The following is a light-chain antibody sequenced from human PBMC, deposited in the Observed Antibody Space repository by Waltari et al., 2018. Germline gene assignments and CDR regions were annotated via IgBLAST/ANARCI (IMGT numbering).Light chain of an antibody. CDR3: QQYHNWPPWT. J-gene: IGKJ1*01. V-gene: IGKV3-15*01. CDR1: QSVSSN. CDR2: GSS. Sequence: VMTQSPATLSVSPGERATLSCRASQSVSSNLAWYQQKPGQAPRLLIYGSSTRATGITARFSGSGSGTECTLTISSMESEDTAVYYCQQYHNWPPWTFGQGTKVEIK.